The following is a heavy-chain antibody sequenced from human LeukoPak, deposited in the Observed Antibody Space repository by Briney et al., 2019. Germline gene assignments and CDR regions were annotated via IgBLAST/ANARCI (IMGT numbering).Heavy chain of an antibody. CDR3: ARDQGGSSTVTTADY. CDR1: GFTFSSYT. CDR2: ISSSSSYI. D-gene: IGHD4-11*01. J-gene: IGHJ4*02. Sequence: GGSLRLSCAASGFTFSSYTMNWVRQAPGKGLEWVSSISSSSSYIYYADSEKGRFTISRDNAKNSLYLQMNSLRAEDTAVYYCARDQGGSSTVTTADYWGQGTLVTVSS. V-gene: IGHV3-21*01.